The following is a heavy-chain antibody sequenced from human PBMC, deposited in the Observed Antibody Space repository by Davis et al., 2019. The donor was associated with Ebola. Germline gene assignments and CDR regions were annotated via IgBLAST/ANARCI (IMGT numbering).Heavy chain of an antibody. CDR2: ISSSSSYI. CDR1: GFTFSSYS. J-gene: IGHJ5*02. D-gene: IGHD2-15*01. V-gene: IGHV3-21*01. Sequence: GESLKISCAASGFTFSSYSMNWVRQAPGKGLEWVSSISSSSSYIYYADSVKGRFTISRDNAKNSLYLQMNSLRAEDTAVYYCASRDPTGYCSGGSCYLRKGFDPWGQGTLVTVSS. CDR3: ASRDPTGYCSGGSCYLRKGFDP.